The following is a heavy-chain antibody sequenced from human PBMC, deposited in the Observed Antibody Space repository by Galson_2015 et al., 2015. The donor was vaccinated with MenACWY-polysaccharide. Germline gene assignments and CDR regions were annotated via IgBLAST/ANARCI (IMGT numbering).Heavy chain of an antibody. CDR2: INPSGGST. CDR3: ARGYYYDSSGYLKGVFDY. J-gene: IGHJ4*02. Sequence: QSGAEVKKPGESLKISCKASGYTFTSYYMHWARQAPGQGLEWMGIINPSGGSTSYAQKFQGRVTMTRDTSTSTVYMELSSLRSEDTAVYYCARGYYYDSSGYLKGVFDYWGQGTLVTVSS. CDR1: GYTFTSYY. D-gene: IGHD3-22*01. V-gene: IGHV1-46*01.